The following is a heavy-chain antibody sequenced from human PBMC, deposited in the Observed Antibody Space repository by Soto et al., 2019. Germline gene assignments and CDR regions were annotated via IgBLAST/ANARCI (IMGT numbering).Heavy chain of an antibody. CDR3: AEDALAYYDFWS. V-gene: IGHV3-23*01. CDR1: GLTFSSYA. Sequence: GGSLRLSCAGSGLTFSSYAMSWVCQAPGKGLEWVSHISNSGRSTKYADSVKGRFTISRDNSKNTLYLQMNSLRAEDTAIYYCAEDALAYYDFWSWGQGTLVTVSS. CDR2: ISNSGRST. J-gene: IGHJ4*02. D-gene: IGHD3-3*01.